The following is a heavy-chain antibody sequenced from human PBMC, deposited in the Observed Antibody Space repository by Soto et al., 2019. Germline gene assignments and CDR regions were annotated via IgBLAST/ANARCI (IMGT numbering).Heavy chain of an antibody. D-gene: IGHD2-15*01. CDR2: ISYDGSNK. CDR3: ARDQGGRRYYYYYGMDV. J-gene: IGHJ6*02. Sequence: GGSLRLSCAASGFTFSSYAMHWVRQAPGKGLEWVAVISYDGSNKYHADSVKGRFTISRDNSKNTLYLQMNSLRAEDTAVYYCARDQGGRRYYYYYGMDVWGQGTTVTVSS. CDR1: GFTFSSYA. V-gene: IGHV3-30-3*01.